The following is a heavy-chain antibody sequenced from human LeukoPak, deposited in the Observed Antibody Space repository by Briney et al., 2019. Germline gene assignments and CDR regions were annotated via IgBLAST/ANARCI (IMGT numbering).Heavy chain of an antibody. CDR3: ARSWGLFRHYPYYFDY. CDR1: GGSINNYY. CDR2: ISNSGST. J-gene: IGHJ4*02. D-gene: IGHD7-27*01. Sequence: SETLSLTCTVSGGSINNYYWTWVRQPPGKGLEWIGYISNSGSTNYNPSLKSRVTISVDTSKNQFSLKLSSVTAADTAVYYCARSWGLFRHYPYYFDYWGQGTLVTVSS. V-gene: IGHV4-59*12.